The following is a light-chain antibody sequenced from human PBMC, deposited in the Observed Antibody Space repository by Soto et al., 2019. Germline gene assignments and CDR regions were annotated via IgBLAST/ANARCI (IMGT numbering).Light chain of an antibody. J-gene: IGKJ5*01. Sequence: IAKTQCRITISVSPRERITLSCRASRTVSNRLAWYQHKPGQAPRLLISGASTGATGIPPRFRGSGSGTEFTLTVDTLQSEDFAVYYCQQYNKWITFGGGTRLEIK. CDR2: GAS. V-gene: IGKV3-15*01. CDR3: QQYNKWIT. CDR1: RTVSNR.